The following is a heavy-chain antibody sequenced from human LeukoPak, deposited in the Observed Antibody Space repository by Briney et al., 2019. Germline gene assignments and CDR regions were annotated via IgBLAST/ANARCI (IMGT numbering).Heavy chain of an antibody. Sequence: ASVKVSCKASGYTFTSYAMNWVRQAPGQGLEWMGWINTNTGNPTYAQGFTGRFVFSLDTSVSTAYLQISSLKAEDTAVYYCARTEGFYGDYLDGMDVWGQGTTVTVSS. CDR2: INTNTGNP. CDR3: ARTEGFYGDYLDGMDV. V-gene: IGHV7-4-1*02. J-gene: IGHJ6*02. D-gene: IGHD4-17*01. CDR1: GYTFTSYA.